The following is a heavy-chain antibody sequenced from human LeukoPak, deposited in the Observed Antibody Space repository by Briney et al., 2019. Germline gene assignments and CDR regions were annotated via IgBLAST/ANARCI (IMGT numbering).Heavy chain of an antibody. CDR1: GFTFSSYA. CDR3: LRDLNWSLDQ. D-gene: IGHD1-20*01. CDR2: ISYDGSNK. J-gene: IGHJ4*02. V-gene: IGHV3-30*04. Sequence: GGSLRLSCAASGFTFSSYAMHWVRQAPGKGLEWVAVISYDGSNKYYADSVKGRFTISRDNAKNTLYLQMNSLRAEDTAVYYCLRDLNWSLDQWGQGTLVTVSS.